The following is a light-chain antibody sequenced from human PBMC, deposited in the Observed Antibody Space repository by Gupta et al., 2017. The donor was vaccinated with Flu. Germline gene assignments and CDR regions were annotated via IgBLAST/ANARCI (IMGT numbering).Light chain of an antibody. CDR2: LNSDGSH. CDR1: SGHSSYA. CDR3: QTWGTGFWV. J-gene: IGLJ3*02. Sequence: VKLTCTLSSGHSSYAIAWHQQQPEKGPRYLMKLNSDGSHSKGDEIPDRFSGSSSGAERYLTISSLQSEDEADYYCQTWGTGFWVFGGGTKLTVL. V-gene: IGLV4-69*01.